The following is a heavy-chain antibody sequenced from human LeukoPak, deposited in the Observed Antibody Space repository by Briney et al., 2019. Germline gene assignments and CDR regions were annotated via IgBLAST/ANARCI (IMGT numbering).Heavy chain of an antibody. CDR3: ARDRSYYGSGPFDY. J-gene: IGHJ4*02. V-gene: IGHV3-30*02. CDR2: IRYDGSNK. CDR1: GFTFSSYG. Sequence: GGSLRLSCAASGFTFSSYGMHWVRQAPGKGLEWVAFIRYDGSNKYYADSVKGRFTISRDNSKNTLYLQMNSLRAEDTAVYYCARDRSYYGSGPFDYWGQGTLVTVSS. D-gene: IGHD3-10*01.